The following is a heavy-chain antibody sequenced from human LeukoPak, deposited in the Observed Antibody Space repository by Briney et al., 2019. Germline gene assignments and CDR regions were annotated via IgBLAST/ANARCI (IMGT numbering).Heavy chain of an antibody. CDR3: AKVKGSSYPNWFDP. Sequence: GGSLRLSCAASGFTFSSYGMHWVRQAPGKGLEWVAVISYDGSNKYYADSVKGRFTISRDNSKITLYLQMNSLRAEDTAVYYCAKVKGSSYPNWFDPWGQGTLVSVSS. D-gene: IGHD6-13*01. CDR2: ISYDGSNK. V-gene: IGHV3-30*18. CDR1: GFTFSSYG. J-gene: IGHJ5*02.